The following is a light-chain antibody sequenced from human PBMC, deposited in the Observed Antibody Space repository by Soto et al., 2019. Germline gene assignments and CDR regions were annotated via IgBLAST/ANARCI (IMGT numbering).Light chain of an antibody. CDR1: SSDIGSYDH. CDR3: ISYTDRQSYL. J-gene: IGLJ1*01. V-gene: IGLV2-14*03. CDR2: AVS. Sequence: QSVLTQPASVSGSPGQSITISFSGTSSDIGSYDHVAWYQQFPGKSPKLIIYAVSDRPSGVSDRFSGSKSGISASLTISGLQTEDEADYYRISYTDRQSYLFGTGTKVTVL.